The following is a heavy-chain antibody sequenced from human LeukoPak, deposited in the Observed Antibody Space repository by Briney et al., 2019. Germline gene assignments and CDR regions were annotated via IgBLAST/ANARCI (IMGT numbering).Heavy chain of an antibody. V-gene: IGHV3-53*01. J-gene: IGHJ4*02. CDR1: GFTVSSNY. D-gene: IGHD3-16*01. CDR2: IYVSGDT. Sequence: GGSLRLSCAASGFTVSSNYMSWVRQAPGKGLEWVSLIYVSGDTYYTDSVKGRFTISRDTSENTLYLQMNSLRVEDTAVYYCARDRLQYFDYWGQGTLVTVSS. CDR3: ARDRLQYFDY.